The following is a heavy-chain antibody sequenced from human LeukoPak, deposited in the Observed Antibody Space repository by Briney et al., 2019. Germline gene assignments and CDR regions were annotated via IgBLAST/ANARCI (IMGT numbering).Heavy chain of an antibody. CDR1: GGSISSYY. J-gene: IGHJ3*02. Sequence: SETLSLTCTVSGGSISSYYWSWIRQPAGEGLERIGRIYTSGSTNYNPSLKSRVTMSVDTSKNQFSLKLSSVTAADTAVYYCARVPGDPDAFDIWGQGTMVTVSS. CDR3: ARVPGDPDAFDI. CDR2: IYTSGST. V-gene: IGHV4-4*07.